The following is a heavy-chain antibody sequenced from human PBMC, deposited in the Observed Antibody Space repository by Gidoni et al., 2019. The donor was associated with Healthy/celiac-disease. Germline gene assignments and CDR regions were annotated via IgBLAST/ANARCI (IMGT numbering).Heavy chain of an antibody. CDR2: ISGSGGST. J-gene: IGHJ4*02. D-gene: IGHD6-19*01. V-gene: IGHV3-23*01. CDR1: GFPFSIYA. Sequence: EVQLLESGGGLVQPGGSLRLSRAASGFPFSIYAMSWVRQAPGTGLEGVSAISGSGGSTYYADSVKGRFTISRDNSKNTLYLQINSLRAEDTAVYYCAKDGGWYEAFDYWGQGTLVTVSS. CDR3: AKDGGWYEAFDY.